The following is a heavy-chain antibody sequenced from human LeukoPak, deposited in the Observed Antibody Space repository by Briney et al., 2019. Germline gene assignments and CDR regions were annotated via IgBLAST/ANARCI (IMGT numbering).Heavy chain of an antibody. Sequence: SETLSLTCAVYGGSFSGYYWSWIRQPPGKGLEWMGEIKHSGSTNYNPALMSRVTISVDTSKNQFSLKLSTVTAADTAVYYCARGLQLRYFDWLYYFDYWGQGTLVTVSS. CDR1: GGSFSGYY. CDR3: ARGLQLRYFDWLYYFDY. CDR2: IKHSGST. V-gene: IGHV4-34*01. D-gene: IGHD3-9*01. J-gene: IGHJ4*02.